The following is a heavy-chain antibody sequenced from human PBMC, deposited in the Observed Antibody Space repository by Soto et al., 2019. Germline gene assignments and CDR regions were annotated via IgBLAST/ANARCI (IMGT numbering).Heavy chain of an antibody. CDR3: VRERVCRQQGYYFDF. V-gene: IGHV6-1*01. D-gene: IGHD6-13*01. J-gene: IGHJ4*02. Sequence: SQTLSLTCGISGDSVSSNSAAWNWIRQSPSRGLEWLGRTYYRSKWYNDYAVSVKSRITINPDTSKDQFSLQLTSVTPEETAVYYCVRERVCRQQGYYFDFWGQGTLVTVSS. CDR1: GDSVSSNSAA. CDR2: TYYRSKWYN.